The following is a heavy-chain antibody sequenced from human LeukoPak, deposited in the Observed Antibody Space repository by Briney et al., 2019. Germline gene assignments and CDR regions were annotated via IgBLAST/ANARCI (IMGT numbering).Heavy chain of an antibody. CDR3: AKISGLRYDSSGYYPYYFDY. CDR1: GFTFSSYA. Sequence: GGSLRLSCAASGFTFSSYAMSWVRQAPGKGLEWVSAISGSGGSTYYADSVKGRFTISRDNSKNTLYLQMNSLRAEDTAVYYCAKISGLRYDSSGYYPYYFDYWGQGTLVTVSS. J-gene: IGHJ4*02. CDR2: ISGSGGST. V-gene: IGHV3-23*01. D-gene: IGHD3-22*01.